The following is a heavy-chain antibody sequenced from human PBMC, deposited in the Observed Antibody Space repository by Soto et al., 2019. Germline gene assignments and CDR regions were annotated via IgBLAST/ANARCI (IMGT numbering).Heavy chain of an antibody. V-gene: IGHV1-3*01. J-gene: IGHJ4*02. CDR1: GYTFTSYA. CDR2: INAGNGNT. CDR3: ARSIVVVTAADY. Sequence: QVQLVQSGAEVKKPGASVKVSCKASGYTFTSYAMHWVRQAPGQRLEWMGWINAGNGNTNYSQKFQGIVTITRDTSASTAYMELSRLRSEDTAVDYCARSIVVVTAADYWGQGTLVTVSS. D-gene: IGHD2-21*02.